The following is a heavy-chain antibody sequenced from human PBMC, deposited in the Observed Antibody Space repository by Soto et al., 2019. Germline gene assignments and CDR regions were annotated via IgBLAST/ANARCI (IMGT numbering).Heavy chain of an antibody. V-gene: IGHV5-51*01. Sequence: PGESLKISCKGSGHIFSNYWIGWVRQMPGKGLEWMGIIYPRDSDTRYSPSFQGQVTITVDKSINTAYLQWSRLKASDTAIYYCARKRLWGTSGYYYFENWGQGTLVTVSS. CDR1: GHIFSNYW. D-gene: IGHD3-22*01. CDR3: ARKRLWGTSGYYYFEN. J-gene: IGHJ4*02. CDR2: IYPRDSDT.